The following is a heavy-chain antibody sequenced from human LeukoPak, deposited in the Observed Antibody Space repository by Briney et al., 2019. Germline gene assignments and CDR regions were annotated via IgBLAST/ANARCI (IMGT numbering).Heavy chain of an antibody. CDR2: ISGGDGST. D-gene: IGHD3-22*01. V-gene: IGHV3-23*01. Sequence: PGGSLRLSCAASGFTFNTYAMNWVRRAPGKGLEWVSAISGGDGSTYYADSVKGRFTISRDNSKNTLSLQMSSLRAEDTAVYYCAKRTYSDASGYLGSFEHWGQGTLVTVSS. CDR1: GFTFNTYA. J-gene: IGHJ4*02. CDR3: AKRTYSDASGYLGSFEH.